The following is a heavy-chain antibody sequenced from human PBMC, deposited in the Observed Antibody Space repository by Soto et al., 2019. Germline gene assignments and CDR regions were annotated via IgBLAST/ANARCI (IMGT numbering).Heavy chain of an antibody. Sequence: AGGSLRLSCAVSGFTFSDYYMSWIRQAPGKGLEWVSYISTTGSNIYYTDSVKGRFTISRDNAKNSLYLQMNSLRAEDTAVYYCAREPSGSYPLYFDYWGQGTLVTVSS. CDR2: ISTTGSNI. CDR3: AREPSGSYPLYFDY. J-gene: IGHJ4*02. V-gene: IGHV3-11*01. CDR1: GFTFSDYY. D-gene: IGHD1-26*01.